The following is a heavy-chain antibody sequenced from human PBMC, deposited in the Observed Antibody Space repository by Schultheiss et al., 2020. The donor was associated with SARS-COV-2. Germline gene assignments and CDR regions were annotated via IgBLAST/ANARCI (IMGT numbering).Heavy chain of an antibody. J-gene: IGHJ6*02. CDR1: GFTVSSNY. D-gene: IGHD3-16*01. V-gene: IGHV3-66*02. Sequence: GGSLRLSCAASGFTVSSNYMSWVRQAPGKGLEWVSAISGSGGSTYYADSVKGRFTISRDNSKNTLYLQMNSLRAEDTAVYYCARDFGGCMDVWGQGTTVTVSS. CDR3: ARDFGGCMDV. CDR2: ISGSGGST.